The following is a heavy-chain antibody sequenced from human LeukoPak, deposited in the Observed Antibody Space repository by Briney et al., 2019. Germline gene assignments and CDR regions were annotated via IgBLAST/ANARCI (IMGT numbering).Heavy chain of an antibody. D-gene: IGHD3-10*01. CDR2: INHSGST. CDR3: ARASRGSDFDY. CDR1: GGSFSGYY. Sequence: SETLSLTCAVYGGSFSGYYWSWIRQPPGKGLEWIGEINHSGSTNYNPSLKSRVTISVDTSKNQFSLKLSSVTAADTAVYYCARASRGSDFDYWGQGTLVTVSS. J-gene: IGHJ4*02. V-gene: IGHV4-34*01.